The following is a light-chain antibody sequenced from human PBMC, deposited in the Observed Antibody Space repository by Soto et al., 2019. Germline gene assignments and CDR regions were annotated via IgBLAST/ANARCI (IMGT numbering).Light chain of an antibody. CDR1: QRISRN. J-gene: IGKJ1*01. V-gene: IGKV3-15*01. CDR2: DAS. CDR3: QQYNNWPRT. Sequence: EIVLTQSPGTLSLSPGARAPLSCRASQRISRNLAWYQQKPGQAPRLLIYDASTRATAIPARFSGSGSETEFTLTISSLQSEDSAVYYCQQYNNWPRTFGQGTKVDIK.